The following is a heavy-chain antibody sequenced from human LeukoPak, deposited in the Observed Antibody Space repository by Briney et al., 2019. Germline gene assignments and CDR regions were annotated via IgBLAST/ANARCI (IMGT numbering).Heavy chain of an antibody. V-gene: IGHV1-18*01. CDR2: ISAYNGNT. CDR1: GYTFTSYG. D-gene: IGHD3-9*01. Sequence: GASVKVSCKASGYTFTSYGISWARQAPGQGLEWMGWISAYNGNTNYAQKLQGRVTMTTDTSTSTAYMELRSLRSDDTAVYYCARDRFGVLRYFDWLLILDYWGQGTLVTVSS. CDR3: ARDRFGVLRYFDWLLILDY. J-gene: IGHJ4*02.